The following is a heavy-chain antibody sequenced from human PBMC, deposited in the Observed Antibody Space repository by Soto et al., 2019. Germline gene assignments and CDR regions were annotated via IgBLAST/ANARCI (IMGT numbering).Heavy chain of an antibody. CDR2: ISYDGSNK. Sequence: GGSLRLSCAASGFTFSSYGMHWVRQAPGKGLEWVAVISYDGSNKYYADSGKGRFTSSRDNSKNTLYRQMNSLRAEDTAVYYCAKDPKHGGRYCSGGSCYSIVATEYYFDYWDQGTLVTVSS. D-gene: IGHD2-15*01. CDR3: AKDPKHGGRYCSGGSCYSIVATEYYFDY. V-gene: IGHV3-30*18. CDR1: GFTFSSYG. J-gene: IGHJ4*02.